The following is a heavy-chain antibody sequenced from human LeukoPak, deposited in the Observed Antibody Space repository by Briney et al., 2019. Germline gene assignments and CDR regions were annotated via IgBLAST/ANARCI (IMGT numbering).Heavy chain of an antibody. J-gene: IGHJ4*02. CDR2: IYYSGST. V-gene: IGHV4-59*01. CDR1: GRSISSYY. CDR3: ARGPWTFEY. D-gene: IGHD3/OR15-3a*01. Sequence: SETLSLLCTLSGRSISSYYWGWIRQPPGEGLEWIGYIYYSGSTNYNPSLKSRVTISVDTSKNQFSLKLSSVTAADTAVYYCARGPWTFEYWGQGTLVTVSS.